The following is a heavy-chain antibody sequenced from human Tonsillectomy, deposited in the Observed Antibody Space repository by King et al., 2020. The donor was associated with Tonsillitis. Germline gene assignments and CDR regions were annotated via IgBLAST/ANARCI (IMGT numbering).Heavy chain of an antibody. CDR3: AREVVVVPAAPPDAFDI. Sequence: QLQESGPGLVKPSQTLSLTCTVSGGSISSGDYYWSWIRQPPGKGLEWIGYIYYSGSTYYNPSLKSWVTISVDTSKNQFSLKLSSVTAADTAVYYCAREVVVVPAAPPDAFDIWGQGTMVTVSS. J-gene: IGHJ3*02. V-gene: IGHV4-30-4*01. D-gene: IGHD2-2*01. CDR2: IYYSGST. CDR1: GGSISSGDYY.